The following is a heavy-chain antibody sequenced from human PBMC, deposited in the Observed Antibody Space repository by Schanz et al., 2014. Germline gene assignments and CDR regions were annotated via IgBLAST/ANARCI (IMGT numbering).Heavy chain of an antibody. J-gene: IGHJ4*02. D-gene: IGHD3-22*01. CDR2: MYINSGST. Sequence: EVQLVESGGGLIQPGGSLRLSCAVSGFTVNTHYMSWVRQAPGKGLEWISSMYINSGSTQYADSVKGRFTISRDNSKNTLYLQMNSLRTEDTAVYFCAKSYDTSGYSGFDYWGQGTLVTVSS. V-gene: IGHV3-66*03. CDR3: AKSYDTSGYSGFDY. CDR1: GFTVNTHY.